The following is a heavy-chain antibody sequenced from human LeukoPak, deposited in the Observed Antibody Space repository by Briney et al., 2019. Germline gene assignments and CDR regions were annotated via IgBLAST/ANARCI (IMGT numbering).Heavy chain of an antibody. D-gene: IGHD3-9*01. CDR2: INPNSGGT. J-gene: IGHJ6*02. V-gene: IGHV1-2*04. Sequence: ASVKVSCKASGYTFTGYYMHWVRQAPGQGLEWMGWINPNSGGTNYAQKFQGWVTMTRDTSISTAYMELSRLRSDDTAVYYCARESPYDILTGYDAGYYYYGMDVWGQGTTVTVSS. CDR3: ARESPYDILTGYDAGYYYYGMDV. CDR1: GYTFTGYY.